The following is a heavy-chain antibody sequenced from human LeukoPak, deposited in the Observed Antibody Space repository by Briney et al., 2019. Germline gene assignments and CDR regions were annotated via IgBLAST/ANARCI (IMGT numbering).Heavy chain of an antibody. Sequence: SVKVSCKASGGTFTNSAINWVRQAPGQGLEWMGRFVPIFGITKYPQKLQGRLTITADESTSTAYMELSSLRSEDTAVYYCASHKVVPAAITGSPVDAFDIWGQGTMVTVSS. CDR2: FVPIFGIT. CDR3: ASHKVVPAAITGSPVDAFDI. CDR1: GGTFTNSA. D-gene: IGHD2-2*02. V-gene: IGHV1-69*13. J-gene: IGHJ3*02.